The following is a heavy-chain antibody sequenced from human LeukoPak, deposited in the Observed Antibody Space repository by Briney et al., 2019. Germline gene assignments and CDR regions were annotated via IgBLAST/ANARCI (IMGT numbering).Heavy chain of an antibody. V-gene: IGHV4-61*01. Sequence: TSETLSLTCTVSGGSVSSGSYFWSWIRQPPGKGLEWIGYISYSGSTNYNPSLKSRVTISVDTSKNQFSLKLNSATVADTAVYYCTRAQSGTYLSVFDYWGQGTLVIVSS. CDR3: TRAQSGTYLSVFDY. J-gene: IGHJ4*02. D-gene: IGHD1-26*01. CDR2: ISYSGST. CDR1: GGSVSSGSYF.